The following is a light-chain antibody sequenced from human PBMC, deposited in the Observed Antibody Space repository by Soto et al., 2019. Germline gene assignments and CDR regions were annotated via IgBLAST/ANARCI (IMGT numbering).Light chain of an antibody. CDR3: SSFTSGSTRV. CDR2: EVS. J-gene: IGLJ1*01. CDR1: SSDVGDYNY. V-gene: IGLV2-14*01. Sequence: QSALTQPASVSGSPGQSITISCTGTSSDVGDYNYVSWYQQHPDKAPKLMIYEVSNRPSGVSNRFSGSKSGNTASLTISGLQAEDEADYYCSSFTSGSTRVFGTGTKLTVL.